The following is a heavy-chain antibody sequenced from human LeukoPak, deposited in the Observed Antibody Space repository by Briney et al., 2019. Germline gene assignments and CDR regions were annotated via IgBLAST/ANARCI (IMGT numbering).Heavy chain of an antibody. CDR1: GDSVSTNSAA. CDR2: TYYRSKWYS. V-gene: IGHV6-1*01. D-gene: IGHD6-19*01. CDR3: VRGITGVGYYFDY. Sequence: SQTLSLTCAISGDSVSTNSAAWNWIRQSPSRGLEWLGRTYYRSKWYSDYALSVKSRITINPDTSKNQFSLQLNSVTPEDTAVYYCVRGITGVGYYFDYWGQGTLVTVSA. J-gene: IGHJ4*02.